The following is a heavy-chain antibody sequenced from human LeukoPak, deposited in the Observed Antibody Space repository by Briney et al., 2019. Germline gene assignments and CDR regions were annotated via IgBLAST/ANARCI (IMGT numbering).Heavy chain of an antibody. D-gene: IGHD6-6*01. Sequence: ASVKVSXKASGYTFTSYGISWVRQAPGQGLEWIGWISAYNGNTNYAQKLQGRVTMTTDTSTSTAYMELRSLRSDDTAVYYCARDQYSSSSGGRDYWGQGTLVTVSS. CDR2: ISAYNGNT. J-gene: IGHJ4*02. V-gene: IGHV1-18*01. CDR1: GYTFTSYG. CDR3: ARDQYSSSSGGRDY.